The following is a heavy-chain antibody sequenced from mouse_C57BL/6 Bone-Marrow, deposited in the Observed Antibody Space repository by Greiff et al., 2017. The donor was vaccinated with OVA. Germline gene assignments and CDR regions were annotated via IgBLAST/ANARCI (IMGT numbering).Heavy chain of an antibody. J-gene: IGHJ2*01. Sequence: QVQLQQPGAELVKPGASVKLSCKASGYTFTSYWMHWVKQRPGQGLEWIGMIHPNSGSTNYNEKFKSKATLTVDKSASTAYMQLSSLTSEDAAVYYCARSNWAFDYWGQGTTLTVSS. CDR1: GYTFTSYW. D-gene: IGHD4-1*02. CDR3: ARSNWAFDY. V-gene: IGHV1-64*01. CDR2: IHPNSGST.